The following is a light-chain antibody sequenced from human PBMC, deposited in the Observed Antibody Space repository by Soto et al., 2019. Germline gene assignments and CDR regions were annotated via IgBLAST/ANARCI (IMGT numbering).Light chain of an antibody. CDR3: SSYTSSSTLVV. CDR2: EVS. J-gene: IGLJ2*01. CDR1: SSDVGGYNY. V-gene: IGLV2-14*01. Sequence: QSALTQPASVSGSPGQSITISCTGTSSDVGGYNYVSWYQQHPGKSPKLMIYEVSNRPSGVSNRFSGSKSGNTASRTISGHQAEDEADYYCSSYTSSSTLVVFGGGTKLTVL.